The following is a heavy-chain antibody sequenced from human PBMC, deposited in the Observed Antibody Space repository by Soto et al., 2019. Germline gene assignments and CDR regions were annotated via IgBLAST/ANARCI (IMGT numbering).Heavy chain of an antibody. CDR2: IYYSGST. Sequence: PSETLSLTCTVSCGSISSSSYYWGWIRQPPEKGLEWIGNIYYSGSTYYNPSLKSRLTISVDTSKNQFSLQLTSVTAADTAVYYCATSYGNAWYTFWGQGTQVTVSS. CDR3: ATSYGNAWYTF. CDR1: CGSISSSSYY. D-gene: IGHD6-13*01. V-gene: IGHV4-39*07. J-gene: IGHJ4*02.